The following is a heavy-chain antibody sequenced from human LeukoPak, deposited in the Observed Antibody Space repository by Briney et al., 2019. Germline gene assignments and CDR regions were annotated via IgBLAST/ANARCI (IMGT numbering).Heavy chain of an antibody. Sequence: ASVKVSCKASGYTFTSYDINWVRQATGQGLEWMGWMNPNSGNTGYAQKFQGRVTMTRNTSISTAYMELSSLRSEDTAVYYCAGAPSALVVVAKTPFDPWGQGTLVTVSS. D-gene: IGHD2-15*01. V-gene: IGHV1-8*01. CDR2: MNPNSGNT. J-gene: IGHJ5*02. CDR3: AGAPSALVVVAKTPFDP. CDR1: GYTFTSYD.